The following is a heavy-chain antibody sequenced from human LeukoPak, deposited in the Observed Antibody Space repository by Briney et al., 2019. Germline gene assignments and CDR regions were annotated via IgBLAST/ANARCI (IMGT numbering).Heavy chain of an antibody. Sequence: GGSLRLSCAASGFTFSTCSMKWVRQAPGKALEWVSSISGSSYHIYYTDSVKGRFTISRDNANNLLYLQMDSLRAEDTAVYYCASGTIVGARGADNWGQGTLVTVSS. CDR1: GFTFSTCS. CDR2: ISGSSYHI. V-gene: IGHV3-21*01. CDR3: ASGTIVGARGADN. J-gene: IGHJ4*02. D-gene: IGHD1-26*01.